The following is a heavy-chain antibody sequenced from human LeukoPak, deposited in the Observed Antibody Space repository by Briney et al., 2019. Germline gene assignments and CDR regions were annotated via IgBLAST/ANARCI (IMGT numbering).Heavy chain of an antibody. CDR1: GFTFSSYW. D-gene: IGHD6-13*01. CDR2: IKQDGSEK. CDR3: ARAPTPYSSSWYYFDY. Sequence: GGSLRLSCAASGFTFSSYWMSWVRQAPGKGLEWVANIKQDGSEKYYVDSVKGRFIISRDNAKNSLYLQMNSLRAEDTAVYYCARAPTPYSSSWYYFDYWGQGTLVTVSS. J-gene: IGHJ4*02. V-gene: IGHV3-7*01.